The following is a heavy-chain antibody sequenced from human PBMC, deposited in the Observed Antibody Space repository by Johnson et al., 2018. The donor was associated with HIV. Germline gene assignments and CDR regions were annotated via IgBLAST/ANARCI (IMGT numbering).Heavy chain of an antibody. Sequence: VQLVESGGGVVQPGGSLRLSCAASGFTFKSYGMTWVRQPPGRGLEWVSGINWNGGSTGYTDSVKGRFTISRDNAKNTLYLQMNSLRAGDTAVYFCSKEVIWGQGTMVTVSS. J-gene: IGHJ3*02. CDR2: INWNGGST. V-gene: IGHV3-20*04. CDR1: GFTFKSYG. CDR3: SKEVI.